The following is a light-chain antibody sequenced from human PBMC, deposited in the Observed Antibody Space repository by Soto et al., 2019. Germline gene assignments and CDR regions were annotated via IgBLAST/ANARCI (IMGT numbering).Light chain of an antibody. V-gene: IGKV1-39*01. J-gene: IGKJ1*01. CDR3: QASYRTPPT. CDR1: QSISSY. CDR2: AAS. Sequence: IQMPQSPSSLSASVGDRVTITCRASQSISSYIYRYQQKPGKAPKLLIYAASSLQSGVPSRISANASGTEFTPTIIKVQPEYCETYYCQASYRTPPTFGLGTKVEIK.